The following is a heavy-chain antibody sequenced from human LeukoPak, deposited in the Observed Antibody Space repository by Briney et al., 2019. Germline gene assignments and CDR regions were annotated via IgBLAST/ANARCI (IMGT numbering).Heavy chain of an antibody. CDR1: GGSISSGGYY. D-gene: IGHD6-13*01. CDR2: IYYSGST. V-gene: IGHV4-31*03. Sequence: PSETLSLTCTVSGGSISSGGYYWSWIRQHPGKGLEWIGYIYYSGSTYYNPSLKSRVTISVDTSKNQFSLKLSSVTAADTAVYYCARNPYSSRPYYFDYWGQGTLVTVSS. CDR3: ARNPYSSRPYYFDY. J-gene: IGHJ4*02.